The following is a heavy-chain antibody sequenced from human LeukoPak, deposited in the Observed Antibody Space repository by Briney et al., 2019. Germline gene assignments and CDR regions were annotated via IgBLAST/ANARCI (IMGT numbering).Heavy chain of an antibody. D-gene: IGHD6-13*01. J-gene: IGHJ5*01. CDR3: ARPGASSPGNWFAS. CDR1: GYTFTNHA. CDR2: INTADGNT. Sequence: ASVTVSCKASGYTFTNHAMHWVRQAPGQGLEWMGWINTADGNTKYSQKFQGRVTITRDTSASIVYLELTSLRSEDTAVYYCARPGASSPGNWFASWCQGTLVTVSS. V-gene: IGHV1-3*04.